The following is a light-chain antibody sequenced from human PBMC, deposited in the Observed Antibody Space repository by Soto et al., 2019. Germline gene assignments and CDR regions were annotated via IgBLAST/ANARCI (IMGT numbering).Light chain of an antibody. J-gene: IGLJ1*01. CDR3: GKWDSSLRAYV. V-gene: IGLV1-51*01. CDR1: SSNIGNDY. CDR2: ANN. Sequence: QSVLTQPPSVSAAPGQKVTISCSGSSSNIGNDYVSWYQQLPGTAPKLLIYANNQRPSGIPDRFSGYKSGTSATLGITGLQTGDEADYYCGKWDSSLRAYVFGTGTKVTVL.